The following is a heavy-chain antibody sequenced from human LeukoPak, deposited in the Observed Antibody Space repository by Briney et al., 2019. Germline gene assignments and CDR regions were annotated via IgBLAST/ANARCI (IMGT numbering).Heavy chain of an antibody. CDR3: ATDRSSIAVRPH. J-gene: IGHJ4*02. CDR1: GFTFSSYW. D-gene: IGHD6-6*01. CDR2: INTDGSST. Sequence: TGGSLRLSCAASGFTFSSYWMHWVRQAPGKGLVWVSRINTDGSSTSYADSVKGRFTISRDNAKNTLYLQMNSLRAEDTAVYYCATDRSSIAVRPHWGQGTLVTVSS. V-gene: IGHV3-74*01.